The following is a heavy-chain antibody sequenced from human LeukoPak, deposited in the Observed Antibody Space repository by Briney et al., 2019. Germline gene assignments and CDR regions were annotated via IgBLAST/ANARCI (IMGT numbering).Heavy chain of an antibody. CDR1: GYTFTGYY. D-gene: IGHD5-12*01. J-gene: IGHJ4*02. V-gene: IGHV1-2*02. CDR3: ARASTRIVATIAYY. CDR2: INPNSGGT. Sequence: ASVKVSCKASGYTFTGYYMHWVRQAPGQGLEWMGWINPNSGGTSYAQKFQGRVTMTRDTSISTAYMELSRLRSDDTAMYYCARASTRIVATIAYYWGQGTLVTVSS.